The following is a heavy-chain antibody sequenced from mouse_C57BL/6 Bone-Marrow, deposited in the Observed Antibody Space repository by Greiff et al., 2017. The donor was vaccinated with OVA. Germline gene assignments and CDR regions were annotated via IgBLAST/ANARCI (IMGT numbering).Heavy chain of an antibody. CDR3: ARNSITTAPLAY. D-gene: IGHD1-2*01. Sequence: QVHVKQSGPGLVQPSQSLSITCTVSGFSLTSYGVHWVRQSPGKGLEWLGVIWSGGSTDYNAAFISRLSISKDNSKSQVFFKRNSLQADDTAIYYCARNSITTAPLAYWGQGTLVTVSA. CDR1: GFSLTSYG. J-gene: IGHJ3*01. V-gene: IGHV2-2*01. CDR2: IWSGGST.